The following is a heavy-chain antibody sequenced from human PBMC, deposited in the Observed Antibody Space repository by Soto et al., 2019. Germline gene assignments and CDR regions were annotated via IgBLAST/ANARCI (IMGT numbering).Heavy chain of an antibody. CDR1: GFTVSSNY. V-gene: IGHV3-53*01. J-gene: IGHJ4*02. CDR3: ARIYGWSEFDY. D-gene: IGHD2-15*01. Sequence: QTGGSLRLSCAASGFTVSSNYMSWVRQAPGKGLEWVSVIYSGGSTYYADSVKGRFTISRDNSKNTLYLQMNSLRAEDTAVYYCARIYGWSEFDYWGQGTLVTVSS. CDR2: IYSGGST.